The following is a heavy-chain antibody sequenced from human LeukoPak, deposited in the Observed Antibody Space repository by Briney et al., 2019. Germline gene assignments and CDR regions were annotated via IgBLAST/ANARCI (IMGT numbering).Heavy chain of an antibody. CDR2: ISYDGSNK. J-gene: IGHJ4*02. Sequence: GGSLRLSCAASGFTFSSYAMHWVRQAPGKGLEWVVVISYDGSNKYYADSVKGRFTISRDNSENTLFLQMNSLRADDTAVYYCAKAPLSGSQRETYWGQGTLVTVSS. CDR1: GFTFSSYA. V-gene: IGHV3-30-3*01. CDR3: AKAPLSGSQRETY. D-gene: IGHD1-26*01.